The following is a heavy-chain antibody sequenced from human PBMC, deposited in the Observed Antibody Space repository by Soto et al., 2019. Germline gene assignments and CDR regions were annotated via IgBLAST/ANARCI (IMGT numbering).Heavy chain of an antibody. D-gene: IGHD2-2*01. CDR3: ARFPSRAHYFAMDV. J-gene: IGHJ6*02. V-gene: IGHV4-31*03. CDR2: ICYSGDT. Sequence: PSETLSLTCTVSGGSINSGGYYWTWIRQHPGRGLESIGYICYSGDTYYNPSLKSRLSISLDTSKNQFSLKLTSVTAADTAIYYCARFPSRAHYFAMDVWGHGTAVTVSS. CDR1: GGSINSGGYY.